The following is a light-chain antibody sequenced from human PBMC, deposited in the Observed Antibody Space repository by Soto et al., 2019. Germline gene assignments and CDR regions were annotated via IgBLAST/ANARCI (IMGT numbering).Light chain of an antibody. Sequence: IVLTQSPVTLSLSPGERATLSCRASQSVTDFLAWYQQKPGQAPRLLIYDASNRATGIPARFSGSGSGTDFTLTISSLEPEDFAVYYCQQRSNWSITFGQGTRLEIK. J-gene: IGKJ5*01. V-gene: IGKV3-11*01. CDR3: QQRSNWSIT. CDR1: QSVTDF. CDR2: DAS.